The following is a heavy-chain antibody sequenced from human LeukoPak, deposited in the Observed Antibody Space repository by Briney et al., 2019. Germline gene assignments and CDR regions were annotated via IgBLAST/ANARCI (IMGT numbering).Heavy chain of an antibody. Sequence: ASVKVSCTASGYTFTGYYMHWVRQAPGQGLEWMGWINPNSGGTNYAQQFQGRVTMPRDTSISTAYMELSSLRSDDTAVYYCTRAGIPDFDWLSTDDSDYFDYWGQGTLVTISS. J-gene: IGHJ4*02. V-gene: IGHV1-2*02. CDR1: GYTFTGYY. CDR3: TRAGIPDFDWLSTDDSDYFDY. D-gene: IGHD3-9*01. CDR2: INPNSGGT.